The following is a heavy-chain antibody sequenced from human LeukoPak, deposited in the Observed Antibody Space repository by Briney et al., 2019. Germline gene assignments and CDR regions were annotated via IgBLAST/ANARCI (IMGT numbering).Heavy chain of an antibody. CDR1: GGSFSGYY. CDR3: ARGVWGSYPPGYYYYYYMDV. CDR2: INHSGST. D-gene: IGHD3-16*02. J-gene: IGHJ6*03. Sequence: SETLSLTCAVYGGSFSGYYWSWIRQPPGKGLEWIGEINHSGSTNYNPSLKSRVTISVDTSKNQFSLKLSSVTAADTAVYYCARGVWGSYPPGYYYYYYMDVWGKGTTVTVSS. V-gene: IGHV4-34*01.